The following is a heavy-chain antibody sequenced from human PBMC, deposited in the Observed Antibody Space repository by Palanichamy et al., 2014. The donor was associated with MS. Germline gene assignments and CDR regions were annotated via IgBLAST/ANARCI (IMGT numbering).Heavy chain of an antibody. Sequence: EVQLVEVWGRLGPAGGSLRLSCVDFGFTFSRYWMSRVRQAPGKGPEWVANIKEDGTDKYYVDSVKGRFTVSRDNTKNSLYLQMNNLRVEDTAVYFCARANWGSGDYWGQGTLVTVPS. CDR3: ARANWGSGDY. CDR1: GFTFSRYW. CDR2: IKEDGTDK. J-gene: IGHJ4*02. V-gene: IGHV3-7*01. D-gene: IGHD7-27*01.